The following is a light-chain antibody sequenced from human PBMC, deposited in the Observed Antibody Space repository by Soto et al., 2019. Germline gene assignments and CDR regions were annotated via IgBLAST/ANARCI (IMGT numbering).Light chain of an antibody. CDR3: SSYAGSNNLV. V-gene: IGLV2-8*01. CDR1: SSDVGVYNY. Sequence: QSVLTQPPSASGSPGQSVTISCTGTSSDVGVYNYVSWYQQHPGKAPKLMIYEVSKRPSGVTDRFSGSKSGNTASLTVSGLQAEDEADYYCSSYAGSNNLVFGGGTKLTVL. J-gene: IGLJ3*02. CDR2: EVS.